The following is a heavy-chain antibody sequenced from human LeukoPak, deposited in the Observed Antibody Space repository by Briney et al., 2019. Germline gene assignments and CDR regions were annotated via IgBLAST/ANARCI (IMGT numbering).Heavy chain of an antibody. D-gene: IGHD3-22*01. CDR3: ARDRGDSSGYYPFDY. CDR1: GYTFTSYG. V-gene: IGHV1-18*01. J-gene: IGHJ4*02. Sequence: GASVKVPCKASGYTFTSYGISWVRQAPGQGLEWMGWISAYNGNTNYAQKLQGRVTMTTDTSTSTAYMELRSLRSDDTAVYYCARDRGDSSGYYPFDYWGQGTLVTVSS. CDR2: ISAYNGNT.